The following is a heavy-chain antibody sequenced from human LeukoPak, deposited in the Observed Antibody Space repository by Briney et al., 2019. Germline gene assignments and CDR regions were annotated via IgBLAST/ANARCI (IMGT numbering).Heavy chain of an antibody. CDR3: AREVLRGASCQDY. V-gene: IGHV3-74*03. J-gene: IGHJ4*02. D-gene: IGHD2-15*01. Sequence: GGSLRLSCAASGFTFSSYWMHWVRQAPGKGLVWVSRINSDGNSITYADSVKGRFTISRDNAKNTLYLQMNSPRAEDTAVYYCAREVLRGASCQDYWGQGTLVTVSS. CDR1: GFTFSSYW. CDR2: INSDGNSI.